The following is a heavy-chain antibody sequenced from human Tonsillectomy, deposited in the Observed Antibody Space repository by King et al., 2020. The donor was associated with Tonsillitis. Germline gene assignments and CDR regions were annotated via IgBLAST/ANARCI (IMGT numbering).Heavy chain of an antibody. Sequence: ITLQESGPTLVKPPQTLTLTCTFSGFSLSTSGVGVGWIRQPPGKALEWLALIYWNADKRYSPPLKSRLTITKDTSKNQVVLTMTNMDPVDTATYYCAHMSFEYLWGALDAFDIWGQGTMVTVSS. V-gene: IGHV2-5*01. CDR2: IYWNADK. CDR1: GFSLSTSGVG. CDR3: AHMSFEYLWGALDAFDI. D-gene: IGHD3-16*01. J-gene: IGHJ3*02.